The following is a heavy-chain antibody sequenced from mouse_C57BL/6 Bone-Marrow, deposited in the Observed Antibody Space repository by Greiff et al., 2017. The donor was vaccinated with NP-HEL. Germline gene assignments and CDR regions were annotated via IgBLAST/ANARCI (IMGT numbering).Heavy chain of an antibody. CDR3: ARWGGRNAMDY. CDR1: GYTFTNYW. CDR2: IYPGGGYT. Sequence: VQLQESGAELVRPGTSVKMSCKASGYTFTNYWIGWAKQRPGHGLEWIGDIYPGGGYTNYNEKFKGKATPTADKSSSTAYMQFSSLTSEDSAIYYCARWGGRNAMDYWGQGTSVTVSS. V-gene: IGHV1-63*01. J-gene: IGHJ4*01. D-gene: IGHD2-1*01.